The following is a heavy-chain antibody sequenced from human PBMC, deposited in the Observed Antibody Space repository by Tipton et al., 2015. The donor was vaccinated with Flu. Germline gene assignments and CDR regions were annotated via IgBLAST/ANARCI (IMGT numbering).Heavy chain of an antibody. Sequence: TLSLTCAVYGGSFRAYYWSWIRQPPGKGLEWIGEINHSGSTNYNPSLKSRVTISIDTSEDQVSLKLRSVTAADTAVYYCARYMGYYDYWSGFYAYFDYWGQGNLVTVSS. CDR1: GGSFRAYY. CDR2: INHSGST. V-gene: IGHV4-34*01. D-gene: IGHD3-3*01. J-gene: IGHJ4*02. CDR3: ARYMGYYDYWSGFYAYFDY.